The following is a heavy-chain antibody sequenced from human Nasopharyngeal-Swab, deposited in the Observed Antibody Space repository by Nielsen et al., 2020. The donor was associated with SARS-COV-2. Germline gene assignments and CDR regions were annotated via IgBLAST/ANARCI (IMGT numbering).Heavy chain of an antibody. Sequence: GESLQISCAASGFTFISYAMSWVRQAPGKGLEWVSAISVCGGSTYYADSVKGLFTISRDNSKNMLYLQMNSLRAEDTAVYYCAKDTALYSAFDIWGQGTMVTVSS. CDR3: AKDTALYSAFDI. CDR1: GFTFISYA. D-gene: IGHD2-15*01. CDR2: ISVCGGST. J-gene: IGHJ3*02. V-gene: IGHV3-23*01.